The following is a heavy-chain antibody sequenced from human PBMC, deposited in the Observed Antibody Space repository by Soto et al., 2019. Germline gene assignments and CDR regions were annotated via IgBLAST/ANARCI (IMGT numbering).Heavy chain of an antibody. Sequence: ASVKVSCKASGGTFSSYAISWVRQAPGQGLEWMGGIIPIFGTANYAQKFQGRVTITADESTSTAYMELSSLRSEDTAVYYCARAQAPIVVVNSLDYWGQGTLVTVS. D-gene: IGHD3-22*01. V-gene: IGHV1-69*13. J-gene: IGHJ4*02. CDR3: ARAQAPIVVVNSLDY. CDR1: GGTFSSYA. CDR2: IIPIFGTA.